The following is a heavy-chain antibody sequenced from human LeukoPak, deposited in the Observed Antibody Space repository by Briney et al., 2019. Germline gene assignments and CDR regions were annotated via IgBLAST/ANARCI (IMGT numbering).Heavy chain of an antibody. V-gene: IGHV3-23*01. Sequence: HGGSLRLSCAASGFTFSSYAMSWVRQAPGKGLEWVSAISGSGGSTYYADSVKGRFTISRDNSKNTLYLQMNSLRAEDTAVYYCAKVQGYYYGMDVWGQGTTVTVSS. CDR3: AKVQGYYYGMDV. CDR2: ISGSGGST. J-gene: IGHJ6*02. CDR1: GFTFSSYA.